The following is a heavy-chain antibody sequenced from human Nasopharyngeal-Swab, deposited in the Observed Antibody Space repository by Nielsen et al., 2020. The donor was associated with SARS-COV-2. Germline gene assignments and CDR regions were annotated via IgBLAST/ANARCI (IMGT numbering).Heavy chain of an antibody. Sequence: WIRQPPGKGLEWIGNIYNSGSTHYNPSPKSRVTISVDTSKNQFSLKLSSVTAADTAVYYCAREALLGYCSGGSCYRTWFDPWGQGTLVTVSS. D-gene: IGHD2-15*01. CDR3: AREALLGYCSGGSCYRTWFDP. V-gene: IGHV4-30-2*04. CDR2: IYNSGST. J-gene: IGHJ5*02.